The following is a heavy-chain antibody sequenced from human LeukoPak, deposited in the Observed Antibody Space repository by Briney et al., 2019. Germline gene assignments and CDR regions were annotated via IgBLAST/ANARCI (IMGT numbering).Heavy chain of an antibody. D-gene: IGHD6-19*01. CDR2: ISGSGGST. CDR1: GFTFSSYG. V-gene: IGHV3-23*01. CDR3: AKGSSGWYRRFDY. Sequence: GGTLRLSCAASGFTFSSYGMSWVGQAPGKGLEWVSAISGSGGSTDYADSVKGRFTISRDNPKNTLYLQMNSLRAEDTAVYYCAKGSSGWYRRFDYWGQGTLVTVSS. J-gene: IGHJ4*02.